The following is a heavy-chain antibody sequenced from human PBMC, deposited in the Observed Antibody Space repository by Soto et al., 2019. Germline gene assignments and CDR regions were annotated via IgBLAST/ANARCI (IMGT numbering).Heavy chain of an antibody. CDR1: GFTFSSYG. J-gene: IGHJ4*02. Sequence: QVQLVESGGGVVQPGRSLRLSCAASGFTFSSYGMHWVRQAPGKGLEWVAVISYDESYKYYADSVKGRFTISRDKSKNTLSLQMNSLRAEDTAVYFCAKEERRRVATFYPPDYWGQGTLVTVSS. D-gene: IGHD5-12*01. V-gene: IGHV3-30*18. CDR3: AKEERRRVATFYPPDY. CDR2: ISYDESYK.